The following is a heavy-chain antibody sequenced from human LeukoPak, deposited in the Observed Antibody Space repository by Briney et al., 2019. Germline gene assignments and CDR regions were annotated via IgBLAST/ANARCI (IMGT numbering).Heavy chain of an antibody. J-gene: IGHJ6*03. Sequence: GGSLRLSYAASGFTFSSYWMHWVRQAPGKGLVWVSRINSDGSSTSYADSVKGRFTISRDNAKNTLYLQMNSLRAEDTAVYYGARAARYFDWSPQYYYYYMDVWGKGTTVTVSS. V-gene: IGHV3-74*01. D-gene: IGHD3-9*01. CDR1: GFTFSSYW. CDR3: ARAARYFDWSPQYYYYYMDV. CDR2: INSDGSST.